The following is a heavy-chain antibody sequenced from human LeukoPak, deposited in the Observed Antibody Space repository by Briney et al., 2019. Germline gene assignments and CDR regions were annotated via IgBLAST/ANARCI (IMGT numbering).Heavy chain of an antibody. CDR3: AKDSLIVVVPAAALNL. V-gene: IGHV3-23*01. Sequence: PGGSLRLSCAASGFTFSSYAMSWVRQAPGKGLEWVSAISGSGGSAYYADSVKGRFTISRDNSKNTLYLQMNSLRAEDTAVYYCAKDSLIVVVPAAALNLWGRGTLVTVSS. D-gene: IGHD2-2*01. CDR1: GFTFSSYA. J-gene: IGHJ2*01. CDR2: ISGSGGSA.